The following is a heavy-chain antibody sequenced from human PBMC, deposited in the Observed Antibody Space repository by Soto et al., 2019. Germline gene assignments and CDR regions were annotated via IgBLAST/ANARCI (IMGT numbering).Heavy chain of an antibody. D-gene: IGHD3-3*01. J-gene: IGHJ3*02. CDR1: GYTFTSYG. CDR2: ISAYNGNT. V-gene: IGHV1-18*04. CDR3: ARDNVGVVIGETDDAFDI. Sequence: QVQLVQSGAEVKKPGASVKVSCKASGYTFTSYGISWVRQAPGQGLEWMGWISAYNGNTNYAQKLQGRVTMTTDTAVSAAYRELRSRRSDDTAVYYCARDNVGVVIGETDDAFDIWGQGTMVTVSS.